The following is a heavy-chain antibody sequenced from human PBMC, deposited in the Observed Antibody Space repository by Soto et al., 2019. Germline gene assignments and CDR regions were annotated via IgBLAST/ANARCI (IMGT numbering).Heavy chain of an antibody. CDR3: ARRAAAGTAHWFDP. Sequence: ASVKVSCKASGYTFTSYGISWVRQAPGQGLEWMGWISAYNGNTNYAQKLQGRVTMTTDTSPSTAYMELRSLRSDDTAVYYCARRAAAGTAHWFDPWGQGTLVTVSS. J-gene: IGHJ5*02. CDR2: ISAYNGNT. V-gene: IGHV1-18*01. D-gene: IGHD6-19*01. CDR1: GYTFTSYG.